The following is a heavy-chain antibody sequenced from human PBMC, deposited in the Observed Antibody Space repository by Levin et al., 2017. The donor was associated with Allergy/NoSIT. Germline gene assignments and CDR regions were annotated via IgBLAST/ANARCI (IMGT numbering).Heavy chain of an antibody. V-gene: IGHV3-30-3*01. CDR2: ISYDGSNK. CDR1: GFTFSSYA. D-gene: IGHD6-19*01. CDR3: ARDMSHYSSGGWGVFDY. J-gene: IGHJ4*02. Sequence: PGGSLRLSCAASGFTFSSYAMHWVRQAPGKGLEWVAVISYDGSNKYYADSVKGRFTISRDNSKNTLYLQMNSLRAEDTAVYYCARDMSHYSSGGWGVFDYWGQGTLVTVSS.